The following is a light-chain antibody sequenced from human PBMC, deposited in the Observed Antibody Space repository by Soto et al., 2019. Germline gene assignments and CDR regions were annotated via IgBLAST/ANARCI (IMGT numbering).Light chain of an antibody. CDR1: QSISSW. CDR2: KAS. Sequence: DIQMTQSPSTLSASVGDRVTITCRASQSISSWLAWYQQKPGKAPKLLIYKASSLESGVPSRFSGSGCGTEFTLTISSLQPDEFATYYCQQYNSYITYGQGTRLEI. V-gene: IGKV1-5*03. J-gene: IGKJ5*01. CDR3: QQYNSYIT.